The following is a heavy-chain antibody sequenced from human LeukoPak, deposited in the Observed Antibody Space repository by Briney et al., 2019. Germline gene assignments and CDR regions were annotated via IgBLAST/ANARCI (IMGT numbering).Heavy chain of an antibody. V-gene: IGHV3-74*01. J-gene: IGHJ5*02. Sequence: PGGSLRLSCAASGITFGNNWMHWVRQGPGKGLVWISRINSDGGGAIYADSVKGRFTVSRDNAKNTLYLQMNSLRAEDTAVYYCARDVPHNWFDTWGQVTLVTV. CDR2: INSDGGGA. CDR1: GITFGNNW. CDR3: ARDVPHNWFDT.